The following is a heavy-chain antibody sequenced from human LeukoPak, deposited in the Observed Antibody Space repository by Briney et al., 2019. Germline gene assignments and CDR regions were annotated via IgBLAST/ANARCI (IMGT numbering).Heavy chain of an antibody. V-gene: IGHV1-46*01. CDR1: GYTFTSYN. CDR3: ARDMRNRVIDP. J-gene: IGHJ5*02. Sequence: ASVKVSCKASGYTFTSYNINWVRQAPGQGLEWMGIINPSGGSTNYAQKFQGRVTMTRDTSTSTVYMELSSLRSEDTAVYYCARDMRNRVIDPWGQGTLVTVSS. CDR2: INPSGGST. D-gene: IGHD1-14*01.